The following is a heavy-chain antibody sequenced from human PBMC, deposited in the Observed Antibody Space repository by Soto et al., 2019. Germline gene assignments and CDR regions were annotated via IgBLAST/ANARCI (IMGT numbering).Heavy chain of an antibody. V-gene: IGHV4-59*01. CDR3: ARERGDTIFGVVPPFMDV. Sequence: SETLSLTCTVSGGSIRSYYGSWIRQPPGKGLEWIGYIYYSGSTNYNPSLKSRVTISVDTSKNQFSLKLTSVTAADTAVYYCARERGDTIFGVVPPFMDVWGKGTTVTVSS. D-gene: IGHD3-3*01. CDR1: GGSIRSYY. J-gene: IGHJ6*04. CDR2: IYYSGST.